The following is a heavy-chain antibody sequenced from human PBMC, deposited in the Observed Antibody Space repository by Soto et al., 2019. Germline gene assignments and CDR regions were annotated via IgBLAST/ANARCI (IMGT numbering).Heavy chain of an antibody. V-gene: IGHV1-69*12. CDR1: GGTFSSYA. Sequence: QVPLVQSGAEVKKPGSSVKVSCKASGGTFSSYAISWVRQAPGQGLEWMGGIIPIFGTANYAQKFQGRVTITADEYTRTAYMEKSSLRSEDTAVSYCARDSSSGWYYYYYGMDVWGQGTTVTVSS. J-gene: IGHJ6*02. CDR3: ARDSSSGWYYYYYGMDV. D-gene: IGHD6-19*01. CDR2: IIPIFGTA.